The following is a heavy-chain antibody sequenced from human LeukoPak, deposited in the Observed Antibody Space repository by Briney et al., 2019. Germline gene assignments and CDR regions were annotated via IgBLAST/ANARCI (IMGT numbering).Heavy chain of an antibody. D-gene: IGHD2-2*01. V-gene: IGHV3-7*01. CDR3: ARDNRVRVPALLNLGYYMDV. CDR2: KNKEGSEK. CDR1: GFTFRTFG. J-gene: IGHJ6*03. Sequence: GGSLSLSCPASGFTFRTFGWIGSAQAPGRGWDGLTNKNKEGSEKYYVDSVKGRFTISRDNAKNSLYLQMNSLRAEDTAVYYCARDNRVRVPALLNLGYYMDVWGKGTTVTVSS.